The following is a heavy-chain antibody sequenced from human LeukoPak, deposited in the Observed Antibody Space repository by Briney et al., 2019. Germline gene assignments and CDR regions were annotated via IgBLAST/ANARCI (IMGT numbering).Heavy chain of an antibody. CDR3: ARVSAYCGGDCYSDY. CDR1: GFTFSSYW. D-gene: IGHD2-21*02. CDR2: INSDGSST. V-gene: IGHV3-74*01. Sequence: GGSLRLSCAASGFTFSSYWMHWVRQAPGKGLVWVSRINSDGSSTSYADSVKGRFTISRDNAKNTLYLQMNSLRAEDTAVYYCARVSAYCGGDCYSDYWGQGTLVTVSS. J-gene: IGHJ4*02.